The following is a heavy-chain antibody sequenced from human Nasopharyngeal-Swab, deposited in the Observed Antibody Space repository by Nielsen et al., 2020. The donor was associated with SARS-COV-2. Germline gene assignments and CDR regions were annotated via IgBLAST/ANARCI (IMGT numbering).Heavy chain of an antibody. D-gene: IGHD2-2*01. J-gene: IGHJ2*01. V-gene: IGHV3-30*02. CDR3: AKSGRVPAATRDWYFDL. Sequence: GESLKISCAASGFTFSIYGMHWVRQAPGKGLEWVAFIRYDGSNKYYADSVKGRFTISRDNSKNTLYLQMNSLRAEDTAVYYCAKSGRVPAATRDWYFDLWGRGTLVTVSS. CDR1: GFTFSIYG. CDR2: IRYDGSNK.